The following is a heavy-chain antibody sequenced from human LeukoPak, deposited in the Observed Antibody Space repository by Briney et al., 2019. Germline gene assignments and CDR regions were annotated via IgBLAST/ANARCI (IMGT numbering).Heavy chain of an antibody. Sequence: ASVKVSCKASGYTFTSYGISWVRQAPGQGLEWMGWISAYNGNTNYAQKLQGRVTITTDTSTSTAYMELRSLRSDDTAVYYCARVSSSGPFFDYWGQGTLVTVSS. CDR3: ARVSSSGPFFDY. D-gene: IGHD3-22*01. CDR2: ISAYNGNT. CDR1: GYTFTSYG. V-gene: IGHV1-18*01. J-gene: IGHJ4*02.